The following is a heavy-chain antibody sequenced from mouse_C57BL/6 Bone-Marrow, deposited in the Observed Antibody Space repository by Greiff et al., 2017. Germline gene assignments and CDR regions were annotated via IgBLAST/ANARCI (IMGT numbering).Heavy chain of an antibody. Sequence: EVQLVESGGGLVQPGGSLSLSCAASGFTFTDYYMSWVRQTPGKALEWLGFIRNKANGYTTEYSASVQGRFTISRDNSQSILYLQINALRAEDSATYYCARHPLLLYYAMDYWGQGTSVTVSS. CDR3: ARHPLLLYYAMDY. J-gene: IGHJ4*01. CDR1: GFTFTDYY. D-gene: IGHD6-1*01. CDR2: IRNKANGYTT. V-gene: IGHV7-3*01.